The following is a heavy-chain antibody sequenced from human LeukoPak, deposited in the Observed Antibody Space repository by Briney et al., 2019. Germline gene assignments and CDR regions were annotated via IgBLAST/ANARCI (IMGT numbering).Heavy chain of an antibody. CDR3: ARGSNYYYDVTADYPRY. CDR2: INPSGGTT. Sequence: ASVKVSCKTSGYTFTTYYIHWVRQAPGQGLEWLGIINPSGGTTTYAQKFQGRVTMTRNTSTSTVYMELNTLRSEDTAVYYCARGSNYYYDVTADYPRYWGQGTLVTVSS. D-gene: IGHD3-22*01. V-gene: IGHV1-46*01. J-gene: IGHJ4*02. CDR1: GYTFTTYY.